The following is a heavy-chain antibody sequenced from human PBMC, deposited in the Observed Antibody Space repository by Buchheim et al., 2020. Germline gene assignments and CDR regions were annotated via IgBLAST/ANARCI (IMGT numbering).Heavy chain of an antibody. J-gene: IGHJ4*02. D-gene: IGHD2-21*02. V-gene: IGHV3-23*01. Sequence: EVQLLESGGDLVQPGGSLRLSCAASGFTFSDYGMTWVRQAPGKGLEWVSSISSSGGSTSYADSVKGRFTISSDNSKNTLSMQMNSLRAEDTAVYYCAKGISCGGDCYQFDYWGQGTL. CDR2: ISSSGGST. CDR1: GFTFSDYG. CDR3: AKGISCGGDCYQFDY.